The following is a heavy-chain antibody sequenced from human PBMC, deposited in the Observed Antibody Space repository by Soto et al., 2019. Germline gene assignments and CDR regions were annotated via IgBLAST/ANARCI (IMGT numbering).Heavy chain of an antibody. CDR2: ISYDGSNK. J-gene: IGHJ4*02. CDR3: VRSWGNLGATPPANFDY. CDR1: GFTFSSYA. Sequence: QVQLVESGGGVVQPGRSLRLSCAASGFTFSSYAMHWVRQAPGKGLEWVAVISYDGSNKYYADSVKGRFTISRDNSKNTLYLQMNSLRAEDTAVYYCVRSWGNLGATPPANFDYWGQGTLVTVSS. D-gene: IGHD3-16*01. V-gene: IGHV3-30-3*01.